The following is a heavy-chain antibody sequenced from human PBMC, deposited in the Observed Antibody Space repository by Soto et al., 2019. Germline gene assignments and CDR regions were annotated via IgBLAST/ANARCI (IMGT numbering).Heavy chain of an antibody. Sequence: VGSMRLSCAVSGFTFCDYSMNWARQAPGKVLDVVAYITSGSGPVYYADSVKGRFTISRENVKNSLYLQINSLRDEDTAGYYCARDTPFGYWGQGALVIASS. CDR2: ITSGSGPV. J-gene: IGHJ4*02. V-gene: IGHV3-48*02. CDR1: GFTFCDYS. CDR3: ARDTPFGY.